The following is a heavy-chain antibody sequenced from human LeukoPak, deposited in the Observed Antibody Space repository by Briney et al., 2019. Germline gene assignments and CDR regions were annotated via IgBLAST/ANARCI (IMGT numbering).Heavy chain of an antibody. D-gene: IGHD3-10*01. CDR2: INHSGST. V-gene: IGHV4-34*01. J-gene: IGHJ6*02. CDR1: GGSFSGYY. Sequence: SETLSLTCAVYGGSFSGYYWSWIRQPPGKGLEWIGEINHSGSTNYNPSLKSRVTISVDTSKNQFSLKLSSVTAADTAVYYCARASGFYYYYGMDVWGQGTTVTVFS. CDR3: ARASGFYYYYGMDV.